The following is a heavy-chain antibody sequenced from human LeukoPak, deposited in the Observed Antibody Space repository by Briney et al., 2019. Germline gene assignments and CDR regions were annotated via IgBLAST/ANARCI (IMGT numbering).Heavy chain of an antibody. Sequence: TLSLTCTVSGGYINDYYWNWIRQPPGKALEWLARIDWDDDKYYSTSLKTRLTISKDTSKNQVVLTMTNMDPVDTATYYCARIRRSVSYIFDYWGQGTLVTVSS. CDR3: ARIRRSVSYIFDY. V-gene: IGHV2-70*11. D-gene: IGHD3-10*01. CDR2: IDWDDDK. J-gene: IGHJ4*02. CDR1: GGYINDYYWN.